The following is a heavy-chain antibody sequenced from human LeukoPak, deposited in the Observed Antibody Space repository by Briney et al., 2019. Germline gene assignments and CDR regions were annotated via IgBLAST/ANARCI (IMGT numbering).Heavy chain of an antibody. D-gene: IGHD3-10*01. V-gene: IGHV4-61*10. CDR1: GGSISSGSYY. J-gene: IGHJ5*02. CDR3: ARGRRVTMVRGGWFDP. CDR2: INHSGST. Sequence: SETLSLTCTVSGGSISSGSYYWSWIRQPAGKGLEWIGEINHSGSTNYSPSLKSRVTISVDTSKNQFSLKLSSVTAADTAVYYCARGRRVTMVRGGWFDPWGQGTLVTVSS.